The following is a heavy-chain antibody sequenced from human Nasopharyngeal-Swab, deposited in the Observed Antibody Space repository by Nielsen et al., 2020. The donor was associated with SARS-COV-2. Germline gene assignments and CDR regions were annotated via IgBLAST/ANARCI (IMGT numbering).Heavy chain of an antibody. V-gene: IGHV3-30-3*01. CDR1: GFTFSSYA. D-gene: IGHD3-22*01. CDR3: ARAGGRYYDSGGYYYLASAFDI. CDR2: ISYDGSNK. J-gene: IGHJ3*02. Sequence: GESLKISCAASGFTFSSYAMHWVRQAPGKGLEWVAVISYDGSNKYYADSVKGRFTISRDNSKNTLYLQMNSLRAEDTAVYYCARAGGRYYDSGGYYYLASAFDIWGQGTAVTVSS.